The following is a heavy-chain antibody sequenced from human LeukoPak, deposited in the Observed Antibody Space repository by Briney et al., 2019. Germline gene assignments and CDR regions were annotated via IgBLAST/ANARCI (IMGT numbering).Heavy chain of an antibody. CDR2: IYTSGST. V-gene: IGHV4-4*07. J-gene: IGHJ4*02. D-gene: IGHD6-19*01. CDR3: ARLAVAGAGATFDY. Sequence: PSETLSLTCTVSGGSISSYYWSWIRQPAGKGLEWIGRIYTSGSTNYNPSLKSRVTMSVDTSKNQFSLKLSSVTAADTAVYYCARLAVAGAGATFDYWGQGTLVTVSS. CDR1: GGSISSYY.